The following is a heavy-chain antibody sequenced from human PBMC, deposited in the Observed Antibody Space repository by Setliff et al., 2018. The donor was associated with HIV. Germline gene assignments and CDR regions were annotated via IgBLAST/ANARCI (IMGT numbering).Heavy chain of an antibody. Sequence: KPSETLSLTCTVSGGSISISDWSWIRQPPGKGLEWIGCIYTSGNTNYDPSLKSRVTISVDTSKNQFSLKLASVTAADPAVYFCARRSDWFDPWGQGTLVTVSS. CDR2: IYTSGNT. CDR1: GGSISISD. CDR3: ARRSDWFDP. V-gene: IGHV4-4*09. J-gene: IGHJ5*02.